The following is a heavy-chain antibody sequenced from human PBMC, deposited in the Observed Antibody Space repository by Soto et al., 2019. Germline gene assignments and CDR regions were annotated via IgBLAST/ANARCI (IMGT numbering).Heavy chain of an antibody. CDR2: ISGSGGST. CDR1: GFTFSSYA. V-gene: IGHV3-23*01. D-gene: IGHD3-16*01. CDR3: AKLGGNDAFDM. Sequence: EVQMLESGGGLVQPGGYLRLSCTASGFTFSSYAMSWVRQAPGKGLEWVSGISGSGGSTYYEDSVKGRFTISRDNSKNTLYLQMNSLRAEDTAADYCAKLGGNDAFDMWGQGTMVTVSS. J-gene: IGHJ3*02.